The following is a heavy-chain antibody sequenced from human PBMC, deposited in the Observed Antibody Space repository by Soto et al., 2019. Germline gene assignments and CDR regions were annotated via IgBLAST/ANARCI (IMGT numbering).Heavy chain of an antibody. CDR3: ARIYYDFWSGYYRENWFDP. CDR2: IYYSGST. Sequence: SETLSLTCTVSVGSISSYYWSWIRQPPGKGLEWIGYIYYSGSTNYNPSLKSRVTISVDTSKNQFSLKLSSVTAADTAVYYCARIYYDFWSGYYRENWFDPWGQGTLVTVSS. V-gene: IGHV4-59*01. D-gene: IGHD3-3*01. CDR1: VGSISSYY. J-gene: IGHJ5*02.